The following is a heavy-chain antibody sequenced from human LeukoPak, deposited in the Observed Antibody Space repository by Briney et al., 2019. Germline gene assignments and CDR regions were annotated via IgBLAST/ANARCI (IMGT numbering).Heavy chain of an antibody. Sequence: GGSLRLSCAASGFTFSSYGMHWVRQAPGKGLEWVAVIWYDGSNKYYADPVKGRFTISRDNSKNTLYLQMNSLRAEDTAVYYCAKDLGGSVDYWGQGTLVTVSS. CDR2: IWYDGSNK. CDR1: GFTFSSYG. CDR3: AKDLGGSVDY. J-gene: IGHJ4*02. D-gene: IGHD1-26*01. V-gene: IGHV3-30*02.